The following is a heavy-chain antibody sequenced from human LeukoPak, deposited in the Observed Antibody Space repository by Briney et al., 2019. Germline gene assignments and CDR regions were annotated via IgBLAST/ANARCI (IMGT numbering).Heavy chain of an antibody. V-gene: IGHV4-39*07. CDR1: GGSISSSSYY. J-gene: IGHJ4*02. CDR2: IYYSGST. Sequence: SETLSLTCTVSGGSISSSSYYWGWIRQPPGKGLEWIGSIYYSGSTYYNPPVKSRVTISADTSKDQVSLKLTSVTAADTAVYYCARHSGSSGWYPKIDYWGQGILVTVSS. CDR3: ARHSGSSGWYPKIDY. D-gene: IGHD6-19*01.